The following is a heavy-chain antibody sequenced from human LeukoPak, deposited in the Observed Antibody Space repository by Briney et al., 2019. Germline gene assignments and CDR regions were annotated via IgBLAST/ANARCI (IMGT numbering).Heavy chain of an antibody. V-gene: IGHV1-69*04. CDR3: ARDPGTSSTYYYYYGMDV. Sequence: ASVKVSFKASGGTFSSYAISWVRQAPGQGLEWMGRIIPILGIANYAQKFQGRVTITADKSTSTAYMELSSLRSEDTAVYYCARDPGTSSTYYYYYGMDVWGQGTTVTVSS. J-gene: IGHJ6*02. CDR2: IIPILGIA. CDR1: GGTFSSYA. D-gene: IGHD2-2*01.